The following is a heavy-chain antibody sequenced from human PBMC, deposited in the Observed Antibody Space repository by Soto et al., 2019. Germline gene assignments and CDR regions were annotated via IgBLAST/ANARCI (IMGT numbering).Heavy chain of an antibody. J-gene: IGHJ5*02. D-gene: IGHD6-19*01. CDR2: ISSSSSYI. CDR1: GFTFSSYS. Sequence: GGSLRLSCAASGFTFSSYSMNWVRQAPGKGLEWVSSISSSSSYIYYADSVKGRFTISRDNAKNSLYLQMNSLRAEDTAVYYYARDPSGVEQWLVPTNWFDPWGQGTLVTVSS. V-gene: IGHV3-21*01. CDR3: ARDPSGVEQWLVPTNWFDP.